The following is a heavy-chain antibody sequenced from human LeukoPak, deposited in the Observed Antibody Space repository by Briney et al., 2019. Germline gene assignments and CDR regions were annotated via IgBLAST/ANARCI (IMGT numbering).Heavy chain of an antibody. CDR3: ARHGSGRNYFDPLDY. V-gene: IGHV3-33*01. Sequence: GGSLRLSCAASGVRFNEHAMHWVRQAPGKGLGWVAVIWRDGSTIYYADSVKGRFTASRDNPKNTLNLQLDSLRVEDTAVYYCARHGSGRNYFDPLDYWGQGTLVTVSS. CDR1: GVRFNEHA. J-gene: IGHJ4*02. D-gene: IGHD1-26*01. CDR2: IWRDGSTI.